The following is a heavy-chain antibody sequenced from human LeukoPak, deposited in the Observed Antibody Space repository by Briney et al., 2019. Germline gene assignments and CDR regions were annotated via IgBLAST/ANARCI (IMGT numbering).Heavy chain of an antibody. CDR2: IKQDGSEK. CDR1: GFTFSSYW. V-gene: IGHV3-7*03. D-gene: IGHD3-22*01. Sequence: GGSLRLSCAASGFTFSSYWMSWVRQAPGKGLEWVANIKQDGSEKYYVDSVKGRLTISRDNAKNSLYLQMNSLRAEDTAVYYCARVYRPGVVITSYYFDYWGQGTLVTVSS. J-gene: IGHJ4*02. CDR3: ARVYRPGVVITSYYFDY.